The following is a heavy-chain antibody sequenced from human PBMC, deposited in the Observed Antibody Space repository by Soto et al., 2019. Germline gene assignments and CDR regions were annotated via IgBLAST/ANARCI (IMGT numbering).Heavy chain of an antibody. CDR3: AKDKSNEELSVYYYNGLDV. V-gene: IGHV3-9*01. J-gene: IGHJ6*02. Sequence: EVQLVESGGGLVQPGRSLTLSCAASGFAFHDYAMHWVRQDPGKGLAWVSSISWNSGKIGYAGSVKGRFTISRDNAKNFVYLQMNSLRAEDTALYYCAKDKSNEELSVYYYNGLDVWGQGTTVIVSS. D-gene: IGHD3-16*02. CDR1: GFAFHDYA. CDR2: ISWNSGKI.